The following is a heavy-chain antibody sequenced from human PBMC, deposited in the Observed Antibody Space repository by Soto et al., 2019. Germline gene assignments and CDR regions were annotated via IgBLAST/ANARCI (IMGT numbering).Heavy chain of an antibody. CDR3: AKGALYNYGDPTDY. V-gene: IGHV3-23*01. CDR2: ISGSSSRT. J-gene: IGHJ4*02. Sequence: VQLLESGGGLEQPGGSLRLSCAASGFTFSTYAMNWVRQAPGKGLEWVSTISGSSSRTYYADSVKGRFTISRDNSKNTLNLQMNSLRAEDTALYYCAKGALYNYGDPTDYWGQGTLVTVSS. D-gene: IGHD5-12*01. CDR1: GFTFSTYA.